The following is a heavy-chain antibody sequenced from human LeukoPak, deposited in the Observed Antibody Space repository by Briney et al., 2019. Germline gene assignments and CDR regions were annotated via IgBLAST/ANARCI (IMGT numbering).Heavy chain of an antibody. D-gene: IGHD2-8*02. CDR2: ISSSGSTI. Sequence: PGGSLRLSCAASGFTFSDYYMSWIRQAPGKGLEWVSYISSSGSTIYYADSVKGRFTISRDNSKNTLYLQMGSLRAEDMAVYYCARRGWGTGYYYGMDVWGQGTTVTVSS. J-gene: IGHJ6*02. CDR3: ARRGWGTGYYYGMDV. V-gene: IGHV3-11*04. CDR1: GFTFSDYY.